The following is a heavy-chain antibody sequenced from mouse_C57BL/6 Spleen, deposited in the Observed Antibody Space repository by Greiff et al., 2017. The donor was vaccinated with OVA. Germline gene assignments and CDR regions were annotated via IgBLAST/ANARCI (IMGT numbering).Heavy chain of an antibody. D-gene: IGHD1-1*01. CDR3: AREGPYYYGSSYRPY. Sequence: VQLQQSGPELVKPGASVKISCKASGYTFTDYYMNWVKQSHGKSLEWIGDINPNNGGTSYNQKFKGKATLTVDKSSSTAYMELRSLTSEDSAVYYCAREGPYYYGSSYRPYWGQGTLVTVSA. CDR2: INPNNGGT. J-gene: IGHJ3*01. CDR1: GYTFTDYY. V-gene: IGHV1-26*01.